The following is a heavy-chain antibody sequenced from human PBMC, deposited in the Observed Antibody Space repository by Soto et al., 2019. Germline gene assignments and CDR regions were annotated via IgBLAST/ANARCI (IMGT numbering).Heavy chain of an antibody. Sequence: SSETLSLTCTVSGGSISSNIYHWGWIRQPPGKGLEWIGNIHYSGSTYYDSSLKSRVTISVDKSKNQFSLNLSSVTAADTAMYYCAVVTTPGTFGYWGQGTLVTVSS. CDR2: IHYSGST. CDR1: GGSISSNIYH. D-gene: IGHD6-13*01. J-gene: IGHJ4*02. CDR3: AVVTTPGTFGY. V-gene: IGHV4-39*01.